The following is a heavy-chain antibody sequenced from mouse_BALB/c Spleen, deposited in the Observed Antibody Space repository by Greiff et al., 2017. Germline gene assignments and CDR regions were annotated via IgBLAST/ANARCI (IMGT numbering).Heavy chain of an antibody. J-gene: IGHJ3*01. CDR3: ARDDGYPFAY. CDR1: GFTFSSYA. D-gene: IGHD2-3*01. V-gene: IGHV5-9-4*01. Sequence: EVMLVESGGGLVKPGGSLKLSCAASGFTFSSYAMSWVRQSPEKRLEWVAEISSGGSYTYYPDTVTGRFTISRDNAKNTLYLEMSSLRSEDTAMYYCARDDGYPFAYWGQGTLVTVSA. CDR2: ISSGGSYT.